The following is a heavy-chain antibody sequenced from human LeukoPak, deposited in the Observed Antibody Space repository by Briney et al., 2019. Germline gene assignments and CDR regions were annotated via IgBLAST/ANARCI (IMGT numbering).Heavy chain of an antibody. CDR2: IYHTGST. V-gene: IGHV4-30-2*01. CDR1: GDSISSGAYY. CDR3: ARDAGYGDSTGAFDI. D-gene: IGHD4-17*01. J-gene: IGHJ3*02. Sequence: PSETLSLTCTVAGDSISSGAYYWSWIRQPPGKGLEWIAYIYHTGSTYYNPSLKSRVTISVDRSKNQFSLKLSSVTAADTAVYYCARDAGYGDSTGAFDIWGQGTMVTVSS.